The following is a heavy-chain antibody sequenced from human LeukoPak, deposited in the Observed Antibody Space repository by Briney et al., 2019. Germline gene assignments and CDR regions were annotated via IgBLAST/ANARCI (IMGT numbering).Heavy chain of an antibody. Sequence: GGSLRLSCTASGFTFGDYAMNWFRQAPGKGLEWVGFIRSKAYGGTIEYAASVKGRFTISRDDSRSIAYLQMNSLKTEDTAVYYCVRDAYDSSGFYRDYWGQGTLVTVSS. D-gene: IGHD3-22*01. CDR2: IRSKAYGGTI. V-gene: IGHV3-49*03. CDR3: VRDAYDSSGFYRDY. J-gene: IGHJ4*02. CDR1: GFTFGDYA.